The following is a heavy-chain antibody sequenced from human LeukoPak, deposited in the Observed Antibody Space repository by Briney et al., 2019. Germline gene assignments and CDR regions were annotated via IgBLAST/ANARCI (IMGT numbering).Heavy chain of an antibody. CDR2: ISYDGSNK. V-gene: IGHV3-30*03. Sequence: GRSLRLSCAASGFTFSAYVMHWVRQAPGKGLEWVAVISYDGSNKNYADSVKGRFTISRDNSKNTLSLQMNSLRAEDTAVYYCARLMGSYLDYWGQGTLVTVSS. D-gene: IGHD3-10*01. CDR3: ARLMGSYLDY. J-gene: IGHJ4*02. CDR1: GFTFSAYV.